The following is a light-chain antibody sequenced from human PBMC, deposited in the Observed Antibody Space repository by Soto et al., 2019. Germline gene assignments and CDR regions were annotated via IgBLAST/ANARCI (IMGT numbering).Light chain of an antibody. CDR2: DVS. Sequence: QSVLTQPASVSGSPGQSISISCTGTTSDVGRYNYVSWYQQHPGEAPKLMIYDVSYRPSWLSNRFSGSKSGITSYLTISGLQAEDEADYYCNSFTTSGTYVFGTGTRSPS. J-gene: IGLJ1*01. CDR1: TSDVGRYNY. V-gene: IGLV2-14*03. CDR3: NSFTTSGTYV.